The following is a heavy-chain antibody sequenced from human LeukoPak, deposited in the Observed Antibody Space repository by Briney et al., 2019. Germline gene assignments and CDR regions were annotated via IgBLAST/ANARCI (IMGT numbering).Heavy chain of an antibody. CDR1: GYNFNTYW. J-gene: IGHJ4*02. V-gene: IGHV5-51*01. CDR2: IYPGDSDT. D-gene: IGHD3-22*01. Sequence: GESLKISCEGSGYNFNTYWIGWVRQMPGKGLEWMGIIYPGDSDTRYSPSFQGQVTISADKSISTAYLQWSSLETSDTAMYYCARRYHDYSGYSRQFDYWGQGTLVTVSS. CDR3: ARRYHDYSGYSRQFDY.